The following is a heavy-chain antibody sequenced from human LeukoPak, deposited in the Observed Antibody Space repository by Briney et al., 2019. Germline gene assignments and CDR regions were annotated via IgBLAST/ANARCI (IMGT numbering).Heavy chain of an antibody. CDR2: ISSSSSYI. Sequence: GGSLRLSCAASGFTFSSYSMNWVRQAPGKGLEWVSSISSSSSYIYYADSVKGRFTNSRDNAKNSLYLQMNSLRAEDTAVCYCARDVGSLSLYYYDSSGYYAFDYWGQGTLVTVSS. D-gene: IGHD3-22*01. J-gene: IGHJ4*02. V-gene: IGHV3-21*01. CDR1: GFTFSSYS. CDR3: ARDVGSLSLYYYDSSGYYAFDY.